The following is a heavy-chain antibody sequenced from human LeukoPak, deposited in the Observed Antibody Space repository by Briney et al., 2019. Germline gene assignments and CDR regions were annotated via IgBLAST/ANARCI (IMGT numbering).Heavy chain of an antibody. D-gene: IGHD3-10*01. CDR2: IYYSRST. CDR1: GGSISNTLYY. J-gene: IGHJ4*02. CDR3: ARSGAGSGSYS. Sequence: SETLSLTCTVSGGSISNTLYYWAWIRQPPGKGLESIGSIYYSRSTYYSPSLKSRVTISVDTSKNQFSLKLTSVTAADTAVYYCARSGAGSGSYSWGQGTLVTVSS. V-gene: IGHV4-39*01.